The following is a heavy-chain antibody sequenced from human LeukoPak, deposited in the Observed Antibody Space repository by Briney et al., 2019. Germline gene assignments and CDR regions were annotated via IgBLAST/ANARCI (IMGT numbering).Heavy chain of an antibody. CDR3: ARAYSSSLYWYFDL. D-gene: IGHD1-26*01. Sequence: SETLSLTCTVSGGSISWYYWSWIRQPPGKGLELIGYVHDRGSTNYSPSLKRRVSVSVDTSKNQFSLKLSSVTAADTAVYYCARAYSSSLYWYFDLWGRGTLVTVSS. CDR1: GGSISWYY. CDR2: VHDRGST. V-gene: IGHV4-59*01. J-gene: IGHJ2*01.